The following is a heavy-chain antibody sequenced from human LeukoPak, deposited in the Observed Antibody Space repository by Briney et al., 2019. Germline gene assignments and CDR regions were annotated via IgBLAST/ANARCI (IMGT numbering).Heavy chain of an antibody. J-gene: IGHJ4*02. CDR1: GNTFIGYW. D-gene: IGHD1-1*01. CDR2: INPRGDAT. Sequence: APVKVSCKASGNTFIGYWIHWVRQAPGQGLEWMGAINPRGDATIGAQKFQGRVTTTRGTSTSTVYIELSSLRSEDTAVYYCAREGQQLKHFDYWGQGTLVTVSS. V-gene: IGHV1-46*01. CDR3: AREGQQLKHFDY.